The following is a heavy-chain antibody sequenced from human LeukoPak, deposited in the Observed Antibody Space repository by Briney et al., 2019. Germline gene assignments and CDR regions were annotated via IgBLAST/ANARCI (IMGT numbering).Heavy chain of an antibody. D-gene: IGHD2-2*01. CDR1: GGSFSGYY. CDR3: ARLGVPAAMSWSAGYFDY. V-gene: IGHV4-34*01. Sequence: PSETLSLTCAVYGGSFSGYYWSWIRQPPGKGLEWIGEINHSGSTNYNPSLKSRVTISVDTSKNQFSLKLSSVTAADAALYYCARLGVPAAMSWSAGYFDYWGEGTLVTVSS. J-gene: IGHJ4*02. CDR2: INHSGST.